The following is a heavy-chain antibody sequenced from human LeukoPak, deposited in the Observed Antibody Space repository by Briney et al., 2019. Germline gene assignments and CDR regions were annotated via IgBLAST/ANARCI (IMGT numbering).Heavy chain of an antibody. J-gene: IGHJ6*02. CDR3: ARVPGHYYYYGMDV. D-gene: IGHD1-26*01. Sequence: PGGSLRLSCAASGFTFSSYWMSWVRQAPGKGLEWLSYISSNGRTIHYADSVKGRFTISRDNANKSLYLQMNNLGAEDTAVYYCARVPGHYYYYGMDVWGQGTTVIVSS. CDR1: GFTFSSYW. CDR2: ISSNGRTI. V-gene: IGHV3-48*04.